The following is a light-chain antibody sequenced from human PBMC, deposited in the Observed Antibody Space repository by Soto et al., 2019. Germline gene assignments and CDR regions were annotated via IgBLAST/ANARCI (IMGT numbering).Light chain of an antibody. CDR3: QQSYSTPYT. V-gene: IGKV1-39*01. J-gene: IGKJ2*01. CDR1: QSISSY. CDR2: AAS. Sequence: DIQMTQSPSSLSASVGDRVTITCRASQSISSYLNWYQQKPGKAPKLLIYAASSLQSGVPSRFSGSGSGTDFTLTISSLQLEDFATYYCQQSYSTPYTVGQGTKVDIK.